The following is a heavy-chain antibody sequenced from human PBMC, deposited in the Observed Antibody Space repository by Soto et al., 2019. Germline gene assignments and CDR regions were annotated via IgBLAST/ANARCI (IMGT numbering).Heavy chain of an antibody. V-gene: IGHV4-31*03. J-gene: IGHJ4*02. Sequence: QVQLQESGPGLVKPSQTLSLTCTVSGGSITSSGYYWSWIRQHPGEGLEWIGFTSNGGSTSYNPSLKRRVTISVDTSSNQFSLNLKSVTAADTAVYYCARGGGSTKVDYWGQGTLVTVSP. CDR3: ARGGGSTKVDY. D-gene: IGHD2-2*01. CDR2: TSNGGST. CDR1: GGSITSSGYY.